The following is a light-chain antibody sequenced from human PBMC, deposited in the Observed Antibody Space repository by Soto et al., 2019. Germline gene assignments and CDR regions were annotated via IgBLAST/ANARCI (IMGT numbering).Light chain of an antibody. CDR2: ATS. Sequence: DIQMTQSPSSLSASVGDRVTITCWASQAISNYLAWYQQKQGKVPKLLIYATSTLQSGVPSRFSGSGSGTDFTLTISRLEPDDFAVYYCQQYGSSGTFGQGTKV. V-gene: IGKV1-27*01. CDR3: QQYGSSGT. CDR1: QAISNY. J-gene: IGKJ1*01.